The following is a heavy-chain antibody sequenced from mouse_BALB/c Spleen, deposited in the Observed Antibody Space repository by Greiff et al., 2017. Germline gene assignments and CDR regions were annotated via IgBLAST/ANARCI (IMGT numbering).Heavy chain of an antibody. CDR2: INSNGGST. D-gene: IGHD2-3*01. J-gene: IGHJ3*01. CDR3: ARVRFGGWLLSWFAY. Sequence: DVMLVESGGGLVQPGGSLKLSCAASGFTFSSYGMSWVRQTPDKRLELVATINSNGGSTYYPDSVKGRFTISRDNAKNTLYLQMSSLKSEDTAMYYCARVRFGGWLLSWFAYWGQGTLVTVSA. V-gene: IGHV5-6-3*01. CDR1: GFTFSSYG.